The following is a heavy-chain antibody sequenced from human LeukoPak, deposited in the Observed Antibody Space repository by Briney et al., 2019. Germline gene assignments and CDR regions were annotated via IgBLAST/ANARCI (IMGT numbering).Heavy chain of an antibody. CDR1: GFTFSSYW. CDR3: ARETRPPYDSSGYSPNYYMDV. J-gene: IGHJ6*03. CDR2: IKQDGSEK. D-gene: IGHD3-22*01. Sequence: GGSLRLSCAASGFTFSSYWMSWVRQAPGKGLEWVANIKQDGSEKYYVDSVKGRFTISRDNAKNSLYLQMNSLRAEDTAVYYCARETRPPYDSSGYSPNYYMDVWGKGTTVTVSS. V-gene: IGHV3-7*01.